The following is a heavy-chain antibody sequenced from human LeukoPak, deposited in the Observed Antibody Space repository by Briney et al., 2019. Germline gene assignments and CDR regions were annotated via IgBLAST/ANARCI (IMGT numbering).Heavy chain of an antibody. CDR1: GGSISSGDYY. D-gene: IGHD3-22*01. V-gene: IGHV4-30-4*01. CDR3: ARPYYYDSRIDP. J-gene: IGHJ5*02. CDR2: MYYSGST. Sequence: SQTLSLTCTVSGGSISSGDYYWSWIRQPPGKRLEWIAYMYYSGSTYYNPSLKSRVTMSADTSKNQLSLKLSSVTAADTAVYYCARPYYYDSRIDPWGQGILLTVSS.